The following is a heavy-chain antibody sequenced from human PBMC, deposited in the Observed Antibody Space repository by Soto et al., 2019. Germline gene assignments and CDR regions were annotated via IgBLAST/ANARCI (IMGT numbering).Heavy chain of an antibody. J-gene: IGHJ4*02. CDR1: GYTFTSYG. CDR2: INPYNGNT. D-gene: IGHD1-26*01. V-gene: IGHV1-18*01. CDR3: ARDAAVGLFDY. Sequence: QVQLVQSGAEVKKPGASVKVSCKASGYTFTSYGISWVRQAPGQGLEWMGWINPYNGNTKYAQKVQGRVTMTTDTTTSTAYMELRSLRSDDTAVYYCARDAAVGLFDYWGQGTLVTVSS.